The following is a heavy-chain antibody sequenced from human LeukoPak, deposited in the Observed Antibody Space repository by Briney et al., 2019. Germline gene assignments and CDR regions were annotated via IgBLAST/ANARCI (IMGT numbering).Heavy chain of an antibody. CDR1: GVSISSSSYY. V-gene: IGHV4-39*02. J-gene: IGHJ5*02. CDR3: AREQLPYGSNWFDP. D-gene: IGHD2-2*01. Sequence: PSETLSLTCTVSGVSISSSSYYWGWIRQPPGKGLEWNGSIYYSGSTYYNPSLKSRVTISVDTSKNQFPLKLSSVTAADTAVYYCAREQLPYGSNWFDPWGQGTLVTVSS. CDR2: IYYSGST.